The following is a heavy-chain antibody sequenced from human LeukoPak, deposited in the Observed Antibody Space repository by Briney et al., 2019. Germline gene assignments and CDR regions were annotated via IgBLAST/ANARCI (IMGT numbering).Heavy chain of an antibody. CDR2: ISTSGSTI. CDR1: GFTFSDYY. D-gene: IGHD3-9*01. CDR3: ARDGVLRYFDWLFPYYMDV. V-gene: IGHV3-11*01. Sequence: GGSLRLSCAASGFTFSDYYMSWIRQAPGKGLEWVSYISTSGSTIYYADSVKGRFTISRDSAKNSLYLQMNSLRAEDTAVYYCARDGVLRYFDWLFPYYMDVWGKGTTVTISS. J-gene: IGHJ6*03.